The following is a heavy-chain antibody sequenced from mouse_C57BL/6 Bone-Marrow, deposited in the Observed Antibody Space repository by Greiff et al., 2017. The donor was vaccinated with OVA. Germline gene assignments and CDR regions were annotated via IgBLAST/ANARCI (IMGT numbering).Heavy chain of an antibody. CDR2: IHPNSGST. CDR1: GYTFTSYR. CDR3: ARSITTVVAKDY. J-gene: IGHJ2*01. Sequence: VKLVESGAELVKPGASVKLSCKASGYTFTSYRMHWVKQRPGQGLEWIGMIHPNSGSTNYNEKFKSKATLTVDKSSSTAYMQLSSLTSEDSAVYYCARSITTVVAKDYWGQGTTLTVSS. D-gene: IGHD1-1*01. V-gene: IGHV1-64*01.